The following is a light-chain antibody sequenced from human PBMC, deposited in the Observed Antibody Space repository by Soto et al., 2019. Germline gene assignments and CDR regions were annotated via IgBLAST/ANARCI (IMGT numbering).Light chain of an antibody. CDR1: SSDVGGYNY. CDR3: SSYTSSSTLKV. J-gene: IGLJ2*01. CDR2: DVS. V-gene: IGLV2-14*03. Sequence: QSVLTQPTSVSGSPGQSITISCTGTSSDVGGYNYVSWYQQHPGKAPKLMIYDVSIRPSGVSNRFSGSKSGNTASLTISGLQAEDEADYYCSSYTSSSTLKVFGGGTKLTV.